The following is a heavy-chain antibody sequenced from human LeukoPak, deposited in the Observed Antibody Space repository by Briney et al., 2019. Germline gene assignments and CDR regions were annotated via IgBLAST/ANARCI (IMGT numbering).Heavy chain of an antibody. CDR1: GFTFSSYE. CDR2: ISSSGSTI. J-gene: IGHJ4*02. CDR3: ARERQGTEFDY. V-gene: IGHV3-48*03. D-gene: IGHD1-7*01. Sequence: GGSLRLSCAASGFTFSSYEMNWVSQAPGKGLEWVLYISSSGSTIYYADSVKGRFTISRDNAKNSLYLQMNSLRAEDTAVYYCARERQGTEFDYWGQGTLVTVSS.